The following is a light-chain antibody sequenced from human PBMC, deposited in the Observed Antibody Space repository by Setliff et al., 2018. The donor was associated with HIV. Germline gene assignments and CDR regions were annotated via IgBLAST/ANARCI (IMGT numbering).Light chain of an antibody. V-gene: IGLV1-40*01. J-gene: IGLJ1*01. Sequence: QSALTQPPSVSGAPGQRVTISCTGLSSNIGAGYDVHWYQQLPGTAPKLLIYGNSNRPSGVPDRFSGSKSGNTASLTISGLQAEDEADYYCSALSDSTPPYVFGTGTKV. CDR3: SALSDSTPPYV. CDR1: SSNIGAGYD. CDR2: GNS.